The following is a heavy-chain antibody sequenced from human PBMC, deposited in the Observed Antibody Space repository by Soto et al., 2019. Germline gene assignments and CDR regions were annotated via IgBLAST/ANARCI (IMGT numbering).Heavy chain of an antibody. V-gene: IGHV3-30*18. CDR3: AKAQNYVDTAMVLWVYYYYGMDV. D-gene: IGHD5-18*01. Sequence: GGSLRLSCAASGFTFSSYGMHWVRQAPGKGLEWVAVISYDGSNKYYADSVKGRFTISRDNSKNTLYLQMNSLRAEDTAVYYCAKAQNYVDTAMVLWVYYYYGMDVWGQGTTVTVSS. CDR1: GFTFSSYG. J-gene: IGHJ6*02. CDR2: ISYDGSNK.